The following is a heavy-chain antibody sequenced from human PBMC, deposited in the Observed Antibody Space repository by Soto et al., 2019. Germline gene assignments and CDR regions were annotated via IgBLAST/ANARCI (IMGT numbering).Heavy chain of an antibody. CDR2: ISSSGSFI. CDR3: AREPEGIAAALDY. Sequence: PGGSLRLSCAASGFPFRTYGMNWVRRAPGGGLEWVASISSSGSFIYYADSVKGRFTISRENAEKSLYLQMNSLRAEDTGLYYCAREPEGIAAALDYWGQGAMVTVSS. CDR1: GFPFRTYG. J-gene: IGHJ4*02. D-gene: IGHD6-13*01. V-gene: IGHV3-21*01.